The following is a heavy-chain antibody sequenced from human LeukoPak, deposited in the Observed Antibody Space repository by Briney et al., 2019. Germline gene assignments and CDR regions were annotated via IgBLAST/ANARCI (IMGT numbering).Heavy chain of an antibody. CDR3: ARAAMGFSDY. D-gene: IGHD5-18*01. J-gene: IGHJ4*02. CDR2: IYYSGST. CDR1: GGSISSGGYY. V-gene: IGHV4-31*03. Sequence: SETLSLTCTVSGGSISSGGYYWSWIRQHPGKGLEWIGYIYYSGSTYYNPSLKSRATISVDTSKNQFSLKLSSVTAADTAVYYCARAAMGFSDYWGQGTLVTVSS.